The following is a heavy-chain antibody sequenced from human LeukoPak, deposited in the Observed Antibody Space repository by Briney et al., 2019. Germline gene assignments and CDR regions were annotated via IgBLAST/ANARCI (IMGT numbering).Heavy chain of an antibody. J-gene: IGHJ3*02. Sequence: QAGGSLRLSCAASGFTVSSNYMSWVRQAPGKGLEWVSVIYSGGSTYYADSVKGRFTISRDNSKNTLYLQMNSLRAEDTAVYYCARDRRASHYYDSSERIAFDICGRGTMVTVSS. CDR2: IYSGGST. CDR1: GFTVSSNY. CDR3: ARDRRASHYYDSSERIAFDI. V-gene: IGHV3-66*01. D-gene: IGHD3-22*01.